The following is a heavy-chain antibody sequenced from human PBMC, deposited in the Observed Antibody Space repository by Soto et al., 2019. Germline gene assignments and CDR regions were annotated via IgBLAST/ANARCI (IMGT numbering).Heavy chain of an antibody. J-gene: IGHJ6*03. CDR1: GDSVSRDNAA. CDR2: TYYRSKWYN. V-gene: IGHV6-1*01. D-gene: IGHD6-6*01. Sequence: PSQTLSLTCAIYGDSVSRDNAAWNWNRQSPSRGLEWLGRTYYRSKWYNDYAVSVKSRITINPDTSQNQFSLQLNSVTPEDTAVYYCARERATRTNYYYYMDVWGKGTTVTVSS. CDR3: ARERATRTNYYYYMDV.